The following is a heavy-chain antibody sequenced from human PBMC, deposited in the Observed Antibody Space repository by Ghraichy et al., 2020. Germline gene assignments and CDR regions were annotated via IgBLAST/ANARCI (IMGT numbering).Heavy chain of an antibody. CDR1: GMTFADYA. Sequence: GESLNISCTASGMTFADYAMHWVRQVPGKGLEWVSLISGDGGSTYYTDSVKGRFTVSRDNSKNSLYLQMNSLTNEDTAFYYCAKDAFDFWSASGMDVWGQGTTVTVSS. V-gene: IGHV3-43*02. D-gene: IGHD3-3*01. J-gene: IGHJ6*02. CDR2: ISGDGGST. CDR3: AKDAFDFWSASGMDV.